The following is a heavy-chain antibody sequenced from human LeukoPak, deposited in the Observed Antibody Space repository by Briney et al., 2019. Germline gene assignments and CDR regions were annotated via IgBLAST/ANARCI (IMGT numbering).Heavy chain of an antibody. CDR3: ARSGLGYCSGGSCPADYYYGMDV. D-gene: IGHD2-15*01. CDR2: IYPGDSDT. CDR1: GYSFTSYW. Sequence: GESLKISCKGSGYSFTSYWIGWVRQMPGKGLEWMGIIYPGDSDTRYSPSVQGQVTISAGKSISTAYLQWSSLKASDTAMYHCARSGLGYCSGGSCPADYYYGMDVWGQGTTVTVSS. V-gene: IGHV5-51*01. J-gene: IGHJ6*02.